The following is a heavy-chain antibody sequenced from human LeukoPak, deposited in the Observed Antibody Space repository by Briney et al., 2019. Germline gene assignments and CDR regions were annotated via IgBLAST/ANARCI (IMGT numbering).Heavy chain of an antibody. CDR2: IYPGDSDT. J-gene: IGHJ4*02. Sequence: WESLKISCKGSGYSFTSYWIGWVRQMPGKGLEWMGIIYPGDSDTRYSPSFQGQVTISADKSISTAYLQWSSLKASDTAMYYCARRFQPRSVDYYDSRALGYWGQGTLVTVSS. CDR3: ARRFQPRSVDYYDSRALGY. V-gene: IGHV5-51*01. CDR1: GYSFTSYW. D-gene: IGHD3-22*01.